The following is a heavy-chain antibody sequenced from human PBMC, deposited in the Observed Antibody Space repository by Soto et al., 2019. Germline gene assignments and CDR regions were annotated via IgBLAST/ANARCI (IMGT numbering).Heavy chain of an antibody. V-gene: IGHV3-74*01. Sequence: EVQLVESGGGLVQPGGSLRLSCAGSGFTFSNYWMHWVRQAPGKGLEWVSRIDHDGPKDYADSVRGRFTISRDNAENTLYLPMNSLRPEDTAVYYCVRDSHGDYWGQGTLVTVSS. CDR1: GFTFSNYW. J-gene: IGHJ4*02. CDR2: IDHDGPK. CDR3: VRDSHGDY.